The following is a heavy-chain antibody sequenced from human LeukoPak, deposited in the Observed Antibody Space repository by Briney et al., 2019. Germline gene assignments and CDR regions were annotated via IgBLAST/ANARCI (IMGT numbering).Heavy chain of an antibody. Sequence: ASVKVSCKASGGTFSSYAISWVRQAPGQGLEWMGGIIPIFGTANYAQKFQGRVTITADESTSTAYMELSSLRSEDTAVYYCQLNYYDSSGYYPPFDYWGQGTLVTVSS. J-gene: IGHJ4*02. CDR3: QLNYYDSSGYYPPFDY. V-gene: IGHV1-69*13. D-gene: IGHD3-22*01. CDR2: IIPIFGTA. CDR1: GGTFSSYA.